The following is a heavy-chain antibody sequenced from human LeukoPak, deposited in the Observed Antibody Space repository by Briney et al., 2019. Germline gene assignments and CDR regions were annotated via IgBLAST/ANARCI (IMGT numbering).Heavy chain of an antibody. D-gene: IGHD3-10*01. CDR3: ARDVFYYGSGTQAPY. V-gene: IGHV1-2*02. CDR2: INPNSGGT. CDR1: GYTFTGYY. J-gene: IGHJ4*02. Sequence: GASVKVSCKASGYTFTGYYMHWVRQAPGQGLEWMGWINPNSGGTSYAQKFQGRVTMTRDTSISTAYMELSRLRSDDTAVYYCARDVFYYGSGTQAPYWGQGTLVTVSS.